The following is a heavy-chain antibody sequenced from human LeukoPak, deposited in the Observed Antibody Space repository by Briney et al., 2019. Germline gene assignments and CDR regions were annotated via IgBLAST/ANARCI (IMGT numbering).Heavy chain of an antibody. Sequence: GGSLRLSCAASGFTFSNYWMHWVRPATRKGLVWVSRINIDGSSTNNADSVKGRFTISRDNAKNTLYLQMNSLRAEDTAVYYCAREITTNGGRYFDYWGQGTLVTVSS. V-gene: IGHV3-74*01. CDR2: INIDGSST. J-gene: IGHJ4*02. D-gene: IGHD7-27*01. CDR1: GFTFSNYW. CDR3: AREITTNGGRYFDY.